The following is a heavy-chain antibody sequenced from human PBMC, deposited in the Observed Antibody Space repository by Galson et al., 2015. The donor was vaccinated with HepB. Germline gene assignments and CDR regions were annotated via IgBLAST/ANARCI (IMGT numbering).Heavy chain of an antibody. CDR1: GFTFSSYS. D-gene: IGHD3-16*02. Sequence: SLRLSCAASGFTFSSYSMNWVRQAPGKGLEWVSYISGSSSTIYYADSVKGRFTISRDNAKNSLYLRMNSLRDEDTAVYYCAIYDYVWGSYRYQSQKSDYWGQGTLVTVSS. V-gene: IGHV3-48*02. CDR3: AIYDYVWGSYRYQSQKSDY. J-gene: IGHJ4*02. CDR2: ISGSSSTI.